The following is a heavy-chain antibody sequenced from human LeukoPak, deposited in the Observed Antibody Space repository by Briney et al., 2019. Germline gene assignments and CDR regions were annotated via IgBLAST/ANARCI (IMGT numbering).Heavy chain of an antibody. D-gene: IGHD2-15*01. CDR3: ARTVVSVVVVAPYYYYYYMDV. V-gene: IGHV1-69*13. J-gene: IGHJ6*03. CDR2: IIPDFGTA. Sequence: ASVKVSCKASGGSFSSYGISWVRQAPGQGLEWMGGIIPDFGTANYAQKFQGRVTITADESTSTAYMELSSLRSEDTAVYYCARTVVSVVVVAPYYYYYYMDVWGQGTTVTISS. CDR1: GGSFSSYG.